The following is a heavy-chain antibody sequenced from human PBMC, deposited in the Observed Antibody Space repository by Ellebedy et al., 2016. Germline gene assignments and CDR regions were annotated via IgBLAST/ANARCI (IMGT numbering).Heavy chain of an antibody. CDR3: AKMGFCPNGVCREFDY. D-gene: IGHD2-8*01. V-gene: IGHV3-23*01. CDR2: ISGSGAGT. CDR1: GFTFSSYA. Sequence: GGSLRLSCAASGFTFSSYAMSWVRQVPGRGLGWVSTISGSGAGTYYADSVKGRFTISRDNSKNTLFLQMNSLRAEDTAVYYCAKMGFCPNGVCREFDYWGQGTLVTVSS. J-gene: IGHJ4*02.